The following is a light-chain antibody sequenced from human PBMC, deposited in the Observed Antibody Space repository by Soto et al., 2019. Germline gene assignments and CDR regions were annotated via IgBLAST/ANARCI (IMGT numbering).Light chain of an antibody. CDR3: QKYNSAPWT. CDR2: VAS. CDR1: QGISNY. Sequence: DIQMTQSPSSLSASVGDRVTITCRASQGISNYLAWYQQQPGKVPRLLIYVASTLQSGVPSRFSGSGSGTDFTLTISSLQPEDVATYYCQKYNSAPWTFGQGTKVEIK. V-gene: IGKV1-27*01. J-gene: IGKJ1*01.